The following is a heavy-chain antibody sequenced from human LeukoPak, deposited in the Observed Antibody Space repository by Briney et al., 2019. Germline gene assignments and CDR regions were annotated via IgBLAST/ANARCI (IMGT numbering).Heavy chain of an antibody. V-gene: IGHV3-23*01. CDR1: GFTFSSYA. J-gene: IGHJ4*02. CDR3: AKDPRPVAGIFGVVITYYFDY. Sequence: GGSLRLSCAASGFTFSSYAMSWVRQAPGKGLEWVSAISGSGGSTYYADSVKGRFTISRDNSKNTLYLQMNSLRAEDTAVYYCAKDPRPVAGIFGVVITYYFDYWGQGTLVTVSS. D-gene: IGHD3-3*01. CDR2: ISGSGGST.